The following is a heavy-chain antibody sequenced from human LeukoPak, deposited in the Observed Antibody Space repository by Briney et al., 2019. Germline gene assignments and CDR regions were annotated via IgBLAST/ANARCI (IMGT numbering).Heavy chain of an antibody. V-gene: IGHV3-15*01. J-gene: IGHJ3*02. Sequence: PGGSLRLSCAASGFTFSTARLSWVRQAPGKGLEWVGHIKSKTDGGTTEYAAPVKGRVVISRDDSKNTLYLQMNSLETDDTALYYCTTDLTPRSYSSGWYGAFDIWGPGTMVTVSS. CDR3: TTDLTPRSYSSGWYGAFDI. CDR1: GFTFSTAR. CDR2: IKSKTDGGTT. D-gene: IGHD6-19*01.